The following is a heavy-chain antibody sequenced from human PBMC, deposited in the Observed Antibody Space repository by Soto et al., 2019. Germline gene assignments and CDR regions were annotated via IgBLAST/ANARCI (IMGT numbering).Heavy chain of an antibody. CDR1: RFSFSSSA. CDR3: ARGKSRWSYNWLDP. D-gene: IGHD6-19*01. CDR2: ISYDGSNK. Sequence: QVQLVESGGGVVQPGRSLRLSCATSRFSFSSSAMHWVRQAPGKGLEWVAVISYDGSNKYYADSVKGRFTISRDNSKNTLNLQLNNLRPEDTAVYYCARGKSRWSYNWLDPWGQGTLVTVSS. V-gene: IGHV3-30-3*01. J-gene: IGHJ5*02.